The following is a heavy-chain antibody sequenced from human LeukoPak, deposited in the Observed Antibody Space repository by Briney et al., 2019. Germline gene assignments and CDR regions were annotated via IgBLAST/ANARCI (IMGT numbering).Heavy chain of an antibody. CDR3: ARGWGYGSGTPLDY. CDR1: GGSISSSSYY. J-gene: IGHJ4*02. V-gene: IGHV4-39*01. CDR2: IYYSGST. Sequence: SETLSLTCTVSGGSISSSSYYWGWIRQPPGKGLEWIGSIYYSGSTYYNPSLKSRVTISVDTSKNQFSLKLSSVTAADTAVYYCARGWGYGSGTPLDYWGQGTLVTVSS. D-gene: IGHD3-10*01.